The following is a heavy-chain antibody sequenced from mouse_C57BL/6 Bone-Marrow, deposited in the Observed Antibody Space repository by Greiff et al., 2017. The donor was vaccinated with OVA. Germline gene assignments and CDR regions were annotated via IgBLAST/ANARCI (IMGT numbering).Heavy chain of an antibody. J-gene: IGHJ2*01. CDR1: GFTFSDYG. Sequence: DVQLQESGGGLVKPGGSLKLSCAASGFTFSDYGMHWVRQAPEKGLEWVAYISSGSSTIYYADTVKGRFTISRDNAKNTLFLQMTSLRSEDTAMYYCARPLAGHFDYWGQGTTLTVSS. CDR3: ARPLAGHFDY. D-gene: IGHD4-1*01. V-gene: IGHV5-17*01. CDR2: ISSGSSTI.